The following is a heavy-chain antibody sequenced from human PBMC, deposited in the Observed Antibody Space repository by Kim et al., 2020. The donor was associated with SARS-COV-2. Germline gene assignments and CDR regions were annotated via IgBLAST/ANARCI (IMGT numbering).Heavy chain of an antibody. CDR2: IDWDDDK. D-gene: IGHD3-9*01. V-gene: IGHV2-70*01. J-gene: IGHJ6*02. Sequence: SGPTLVKPTQTLTLTCTFSGFSLSTSGMCVSWIRQPPGKALEWLALIDWDDDKYYSTSLKTRLTISKDTSKNQVVLTMTNMDPVDTATYYCARVHVLRYFDWPVRAGYYYYYGMDVWGQGTTVTVSS. CDR1: GFSLSTSGMC. CDR3: ARVHVLRYFDWPVRAGYYYYYGMDV.